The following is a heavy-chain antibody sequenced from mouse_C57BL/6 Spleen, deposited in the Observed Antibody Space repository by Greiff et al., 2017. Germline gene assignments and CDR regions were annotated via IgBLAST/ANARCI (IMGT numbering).Heavy chain of an antibody. Sequence: QVQLQQPGAELVKPGASVKLSCKASGYTFTSYWMHWVKQRPGQGLEWIGMIHPNSGSTNYNEKFKSKATLTVDKSSSTAYMQLSSLTSEDSAVYYCARSDDGYSDYAMDYGGQGTSVTVSS. CDR1: GYTFTSYW. J-gene: IGHJ4*01. CDR2: IHPNSGST. V-gene: IGHV1-64*01. D-gene: IGHD2-3*01. CDR3: ARSDDGYSDYAMDY.